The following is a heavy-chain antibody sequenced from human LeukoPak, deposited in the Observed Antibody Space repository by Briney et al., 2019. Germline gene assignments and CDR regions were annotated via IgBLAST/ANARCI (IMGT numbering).Heavy chain of an antibody. CDR2: INHSGST. D-gene: IGHD6-13*01. CDR1: GGSISSYY. CDR3: ARGLAAAGTDYYYYGMDV. Sequence: MSSETLSLTCTVSGGSISSYYWSWIRQPPGKGLEWIGEINHSGSTNYNPSLKSRVTISVDTSKNQFSLKLSSATAADTAVYYCARGLAAAGTDYYYYGMDVWGQGTTVTVSS. J-gene: IGHJ6*02. V-gene: IGHV4-34*01.